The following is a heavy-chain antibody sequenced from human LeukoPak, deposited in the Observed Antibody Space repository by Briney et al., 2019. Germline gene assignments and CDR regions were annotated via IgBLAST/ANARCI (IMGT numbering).Heavy chain of an antibody. V-gene: IGHV4-38-2*01. CDR1: GYSISSGYY. CDR3: AVDEGSCDY. Sequence: KPSETLSLTCAVSGYSISSGYYWGWIRQPPGKGLEWIGSIYHSGSTYYNPSLKSRVTISVDTSKNQFSLKLSSVTAADTAVYYCAVDEGSCDYWGQGTLVTVSS. CDR2: IYHSGST. J-gene: IGHJ4*02.